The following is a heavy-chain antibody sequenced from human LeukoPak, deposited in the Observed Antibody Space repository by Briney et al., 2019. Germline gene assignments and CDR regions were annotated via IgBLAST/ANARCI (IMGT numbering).Heavy chain of an antibody. CDR2: ISYDGSNK. Sequence: PGRSLRLSCAASGFTFSSYGMHWVRQAPGKGLEWVAVISYDGSNKYYADSVKGRFTISRDNSKNTLYLQMNSLRAEDTAVYYCAKDLVVPAASTLYYYGMDVWGQGTTVTVSS. CDR1: GFTFSSYG. D-gene: IGHD2-2*01. V-gene: IGHV3-30*18. J-gene: IGHJ6*02. CDR3: AKDLVVPAASTLYYYGMDV.